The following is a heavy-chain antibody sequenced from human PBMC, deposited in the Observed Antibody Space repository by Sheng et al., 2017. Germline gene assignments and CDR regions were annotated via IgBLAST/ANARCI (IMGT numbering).Heavy chain of an antibody. J-gene: IGHJ3*02. CDR1: GGSFSGYY. CDR3: ARTKRARNRNDAFDI. Sequence: QVQLQQWGAGLLKPSETLSLTCAVYGGSFSGYYWSWIRQPPGKGLEWIGEINHSGSTNYNPSLKSRVTISVDTSKNQFSLKLSSVTAADTAVYYCARTKRARNRNDAFDIWGQGTSGHRLF. V-gene: IGHV4-34*01. CDR2: INHSGST. D-gene: IGHD2-8*01.